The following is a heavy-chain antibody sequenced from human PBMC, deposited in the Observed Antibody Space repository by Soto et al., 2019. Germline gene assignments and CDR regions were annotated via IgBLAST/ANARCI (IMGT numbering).Heavy chain of an antibody. CDR2: IYYSGST. CDR3: ARGGSVVVATYFDY. V-gene: IGHV4-59*01. D-gene: IGHD2-15*01. CDR1: GGSISSYY. J-gene: IGHJ4*02. Sequence: SETLSLTCTVSGGSISSYYWSWIRQPPGKGLEWIGYIYYSGSTNYNPSLKSRVTISVDTSKNQFSLKLSSVTAADTAVYYCARGGSVVVATYFDYWGQGTLVTVSS.